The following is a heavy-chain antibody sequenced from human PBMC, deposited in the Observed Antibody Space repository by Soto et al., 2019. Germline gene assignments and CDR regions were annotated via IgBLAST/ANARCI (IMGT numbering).Heavy chain of an antibody. Sequence: VGSLRLSCAASGFTFTSYAMSWVRLTPGKGLEWVSAISGSGSNTFYADSVRGRFTISRDNSKNTVFLQMNNLRAEDTAVYFCARDRATFDYWGQGTRVTVSS. J-gene: IGHJ4*02. CDR3: ARDRATFDY. V-gene: IGHV3-23*01. CDR2: ISGSGSNT. D-gene: IGHD1-26*01. CDR1: GFTFTSYA.